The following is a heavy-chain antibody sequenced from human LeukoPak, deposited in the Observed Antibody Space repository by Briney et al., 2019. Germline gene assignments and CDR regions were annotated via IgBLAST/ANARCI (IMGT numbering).Heavy chain of an antibody. CDR1: GFTFSSYS. CDR3: ARGRDGYNLVDAFDI. D-gene: IGHD5-24*01. CDR2: ISGSSSYI. Sequence: GGSLRLSCAASGFTFSSYSMNWIRQAPGKGLEWVSSISGSSSYIYYADSLKGRFTISRDNAKNSLYLQMNSLRAEDTAVYYCARGRDGYNLVDAFDIWGQGIMVTVSS. V-gene: IGHV3-21*01. J-gene: IGHJ3*02.